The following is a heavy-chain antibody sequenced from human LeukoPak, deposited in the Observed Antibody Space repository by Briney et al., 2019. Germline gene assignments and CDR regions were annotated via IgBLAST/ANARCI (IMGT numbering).Heavy chain of an antibody. CDR3: ARLSYTSGWYEVDY. CDR1: GGSIDSDY. D-gene: IGHD6-19*01. J-gene: IGHJ4*02. CDR2: VYYSGSA. Sequence: SETLSLTCNVSGGSIDSDYWTWIRQSPGKGLEWVGYVYYSGSATYNPSLKSRVTISVETSKNQFSLSLNSVTAADTAVYYCARLSYTSGWYEVDYWGQGTLVTVSS. V-gene: IGHV4-59*08.